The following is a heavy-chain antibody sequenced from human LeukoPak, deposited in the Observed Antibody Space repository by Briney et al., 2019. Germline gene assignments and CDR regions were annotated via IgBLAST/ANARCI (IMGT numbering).Heavy chain of an antibody. CDR2: IYTSGST. CDR1: GGGISRGSYY. J-gene: IGHJ4*02. D-gene: IGHD3-10*01. Sequence: SQTLSLTCAVSGGGISRGSYYWSCIRQPAGKGLEWIRRIYTSGSTNYNPSLKRRVTILVDTSKNQFSLKLSSVTAADTAVYYCARYFGPYWGEGTLVTVSP. V-gene: IGHV4-61*02. CDR3: ARYFGPY.